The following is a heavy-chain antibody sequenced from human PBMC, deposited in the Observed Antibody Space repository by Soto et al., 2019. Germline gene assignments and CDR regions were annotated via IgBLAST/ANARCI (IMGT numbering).Heavy chain of an antibody. V-gene: IGHV3-15*07. D-gene: IGHD5-18*01. J-gene: IGHJ4*02. Sequence: EVQLVESGGGLVKPGGSLRLSCAASGFTFSNAWMNWVRQAPGKGLEWVGRIKSKTDGGTTDYAAPVKGRFTISRDDSKNTLYLQMNSLKTEDTAVYYCTTDLYDSYGLLTARFDYWGQGTLVTVSS. CDR1: GFTFSNAW. CDR2: IKSKTDGGTT. CDR3: TTDLYDSYGLLTARFDY.